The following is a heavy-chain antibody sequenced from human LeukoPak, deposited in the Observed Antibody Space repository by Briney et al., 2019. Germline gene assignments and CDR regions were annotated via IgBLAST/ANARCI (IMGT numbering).Heavy chain of an antibody. CDR2: ISGSGGST. V-gene: IGHV3-23*01. J-gene: IGHJ4*02. CDR3: AKAARVTYYYDSSGHEADY. CDR1: GFTFSSYA. D-gene: IGHD3-22*01. Sequence: PGGSLRLSCAASGFTFSSYAMSWVRQAPGKGLESVSAISGSGGSTYYADSVKGRFTISRDNSRNTLYLQMNSLRAEDTAVYYCAKAARVTYYYDSSGHEADYWGQGTLVTVSS.